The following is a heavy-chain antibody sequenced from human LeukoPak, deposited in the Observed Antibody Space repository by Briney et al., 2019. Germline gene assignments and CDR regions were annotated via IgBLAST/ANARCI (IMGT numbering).Heavy chain of an antibody. J-gene: IGHJ4*02. V-gene: IGHV1-8*02. CDR3: VAVVDTSFDY. D-gene: IGHD2-15*01. Sequence: ASVKVSCKASGYTFTSYDINWVRQATGQGLEWIGWMKPNRGNTGYAQKFQGRVTMTTDTSISTAYMELSSLRSEDTAVYYCVAVVDTSFDYWGQGTPVTVSS. CDR1: GYTFTSYD. CDR2: MKPNRGNT.